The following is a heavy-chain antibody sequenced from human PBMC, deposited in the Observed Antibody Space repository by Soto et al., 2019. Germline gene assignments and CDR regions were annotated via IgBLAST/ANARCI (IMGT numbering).Heavy chain of an antibody. CDR3: AREGVVAASD. CDR1: GFTVSSNY. D-gene: IGHD2-15*01. CDR2: IYSGGST. J-gene: IGHJ4*02. V-gene: IGHV3-66*01. Sequence: EVQLVESGGGLVQPGGSLRLSCAASGFTVSSNYMSWVRQAPGKGLEWVSVIYSGGSTXXXXSVKGRFTISRDNSKNTXXXXXXSXXXEDTXVYXCAREGVVAASDWGQGTLVTVSS.